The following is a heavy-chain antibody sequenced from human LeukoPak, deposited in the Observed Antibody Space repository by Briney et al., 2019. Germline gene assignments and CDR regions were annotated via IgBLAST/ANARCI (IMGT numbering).Heavy chain of an antibody. J-gene: IGHJ4*02. CDR3: ARGNGYSTSGYVDY. Sequence: GGSLRLSXAASGFTYDDYAMHWVRQAPGKGLGWVSGISWNSGSIVYADSVKGRFTISRDRTKNSLYLQMNSLRAEDMALYYCARGNGYSTSGYVDYWGQGTLVTVSS. D-gene: IGHD6-13*01. CDR2: ISWNSGSI. CDR1: GFTYDDYA. V-gene: IGHV3-9*03.